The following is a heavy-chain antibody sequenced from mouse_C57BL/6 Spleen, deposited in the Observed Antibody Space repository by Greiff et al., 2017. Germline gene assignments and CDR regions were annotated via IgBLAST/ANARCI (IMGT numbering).Heavy chain of an antibody. D-gene: IGHD1-1*01. V-gene: IGHV1-7*01. CDR2: INPSSGYT. J-gene: IGHJ2*01. CDR3: AREWITTVVDGY. CDR1: GYTFTSYW. Sequence: VQLQQSGAELAKPGASVKLSCKASGYTFTSYWMHWVKQRPGQGLEWIGYINPSSGYTKYNQKFKDKATLTADKSTSTAYMQLSSLTYEASAVYYCAREWITTVVDGYWGQGTTLTVSS.